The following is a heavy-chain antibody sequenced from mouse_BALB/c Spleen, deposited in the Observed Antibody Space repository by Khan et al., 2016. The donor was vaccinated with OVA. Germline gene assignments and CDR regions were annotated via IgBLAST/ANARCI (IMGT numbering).Heavy chain of an antibody. CDR1: GYSITSDYA. CDR3: ARQNYYGYAMDY. D-gene: IGHD1-1*01. CDR2: ISYSGTP. Sequence: EVQLQESGPGLVKPSQSLSLTCTVTGYSITSDYAWNWIRQFPGNKLEWMGYISYSGTPSYNPSLKSRISITRDTSKNQFFLQLNSVTSEDTATYYCARQNYYGYAMDYWGQGTSVTVSS. V-gene: IGHV3-2*02. J-gene: IGHJ4*01.